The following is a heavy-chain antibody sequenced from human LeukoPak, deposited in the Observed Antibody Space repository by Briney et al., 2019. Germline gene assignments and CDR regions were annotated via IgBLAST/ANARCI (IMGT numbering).Heavy chain of an antibody. Sequence: SETLSLTCTVLDGSISIYYWSWIRQPPGKGLEWIGYIYNSGSTNYNPSLKSRVTISADTSKNLFSLKLTSVTAADTAMYYCVRDRELTYWGQGTLVTVSS. D-gene: IGHD5-24*01. J-gene: IGHJ4*02. CDR3: VRDRELTY. CDR1: DGSISIYY. V-gene: IGHV4-59*01. CDR2: IYNSGST.